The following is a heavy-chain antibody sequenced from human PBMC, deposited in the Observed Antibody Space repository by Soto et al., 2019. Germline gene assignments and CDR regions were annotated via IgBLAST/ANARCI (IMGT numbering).Heavy chain of an antibody. J-gene: IGHJ4*02. Sequence: PGGSLRLSCAASGFTFSSYWMAWVRQTPGKGLEWVANIKHDGNEKYYVESVKGRFTVSRDNARNSLYLQMNSLRAEDTAVYYCARDPYCGGGTCYPVDYWGLGTVVTV. V-gene: IGHV3-7*01. D-gene: IGHD2-15*01. CDR1: GFTFSSYW. CDR3: ARDPYCGGGTCYPVDY. CDR2: IKHDGNEK.